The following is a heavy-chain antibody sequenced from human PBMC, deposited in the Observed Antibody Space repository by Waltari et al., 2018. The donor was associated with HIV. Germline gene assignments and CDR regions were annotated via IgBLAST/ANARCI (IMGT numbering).Heavy chain of an antibody. CDR2: IYYSGST. J-gene: IGHJ5*02. V-gene: IGHV4-59*01. CDR3: ARLDGSSGPAWFDP. CDR1: GGSISSYY. Sequence: QVQLQESGPGLVKPSETLSLTCTVSGGSISSYYWSWIRQPPGKGLEWIGYIYYSGSTNDNPSRQSRVTISVDTSKNQFSLKLSAVTAADTAVYYCARLDGSSGPAWFDPWGQGTLVTVSS. D-gene: IGHD6-6*01.